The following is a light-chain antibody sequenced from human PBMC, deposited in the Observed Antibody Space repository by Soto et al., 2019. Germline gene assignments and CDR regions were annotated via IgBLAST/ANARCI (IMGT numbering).Light chain of an antibody. CDR2: DAS. CDR3: QERTGWPPWT. J-gene: IGKJ1*01. Sequence: VLTQSPGTLSLSPGGRATLGCRASESVSLSLAWYQQKPGQAPRLHIYDASKRASGFPARFSGSGSGTDFTLTITILEPEDFAVYYCQERTGWPPWTFGQGTKVDNK. CDR1: ESVSLS. V-gene: IGKV3-11*01.